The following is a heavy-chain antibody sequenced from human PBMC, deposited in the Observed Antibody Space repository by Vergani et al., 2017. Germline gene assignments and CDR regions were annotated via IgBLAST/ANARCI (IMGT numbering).Heavy chain of an antibody. J-gene: IGHJ6*03. Sequence: QVQLQQWGAGLLKPSETLSLTCAVYGGSFSGYYWSWIRQPPGKGLEWIGEINHSGSTNYNPSLKSRVTISVDTSKNQFSLKLSSVTAADTAVYYCARVVRITIFGAAPAYYMDVWGKGTTVTVSS. CDR3: ARVVRITIFGAAPAYYMDV. CDR1: GGSFSGYY. D-gene: IGHD3-3*01. CDR2: INHSGST. V-gene: IGHV4-34*01.